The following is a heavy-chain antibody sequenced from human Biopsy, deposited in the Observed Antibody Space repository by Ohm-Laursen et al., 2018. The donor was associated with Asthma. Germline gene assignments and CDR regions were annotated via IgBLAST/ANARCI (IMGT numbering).Heavy chain of an antibody. Sequence: SETLSLTRDVSGGSISVSNWWSWVRQPPGRGLEWIGQIYHLGNANYNPSLKSRVTMSVDKFKNHFSLKLTSVTAADTAVYFCARRWRSYDSSNYYLDQWGQGTLVIVSS. J-gene: IGHJ4*02. V-gene: IGHV4-4*02. CDR1: GGSISVSNW. D-gene: IGHD3-22*01. CDR2: IYHLGNA. CDR3: ARRWRSYDSSNYYLDQ.